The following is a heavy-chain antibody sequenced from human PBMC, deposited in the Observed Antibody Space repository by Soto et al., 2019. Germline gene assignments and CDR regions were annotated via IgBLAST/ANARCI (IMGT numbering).Heavy chain of an antibody. D-gene: IGHD3-16*01. CDR3: ARDPWAADY. J-gene: IGHJ4*02. CDR2: MYSGGST. Sequence: EVQLVESGGGLVQPGGSLRLSCAASGFTVSTKYMSWVRQAPGQVLEGVSVMYSGGSTFYADSVRGRFTISRDNSKNTVNLQMNSLRAEDTAVYYCARDPWAADYWGQGTLVTVSS. CDR1: GFTVSTKY. V-gene: IGHV3-66*01.